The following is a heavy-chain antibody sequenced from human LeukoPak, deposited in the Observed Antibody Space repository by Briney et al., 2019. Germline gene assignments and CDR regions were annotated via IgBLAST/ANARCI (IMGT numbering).Heavy chain of an antibody. V-gene: IGHV4-59*12. CDR2: IYYSGST. J-gene: IGHJ4*02. D-gene: IGHD3-22*01. CDR1: GGSISSYY. Sequence: PSETLSLTCTVSGGSISSYYWSWIRQPPGKGLEWIGYIYYSGSTNYNPSLKSRVTISVDTSKNQFSLKLSSVTAADTAVYYCARDLASNYYDSSGYYYPGFAAGYWGQGTLVTVSS. CDR3: ARDLASNYYDSSGYYYPGFAAGY.